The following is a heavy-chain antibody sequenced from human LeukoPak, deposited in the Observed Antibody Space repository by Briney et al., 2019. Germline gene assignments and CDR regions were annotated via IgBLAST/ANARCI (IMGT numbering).Heavy chain of an antibody. V-gene: IGHV3-21*01. J-gene: IGHJ4*02. D-gene: IGHD3-10*01. CDR2: ISSSSYI. CDR1: GFTFSSYS. Sequence: GGSLRLSCAASGFTFSSYSMNWVRQAPGKGLEWVSSISSSSYIYYADSVKGRFTISRDNAKNSLYLQMNSLRAEDTAVYYCARDRGLAPYYYGSGSLDYWGQGTLVTVSS. CDR3: ARDRGLAPYYYGSGSLDY.